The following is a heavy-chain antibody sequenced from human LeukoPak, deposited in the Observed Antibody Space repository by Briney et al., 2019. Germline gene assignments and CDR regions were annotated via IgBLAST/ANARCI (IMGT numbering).Heavy chain of an antibody. CDR2: ISGSGGST. Sequence: GGSLRLSCAASGFTFSSYAMSWVRQAPGKGLEWVSAISGSGGSTYYADSVKGRFTISRDNSKNTLYLQMNSLRAEDTAVYYCRGLMVAAIRFDYWGQGTLVTVSS. D-gene: IGHD2-15*01. CDR1: GFTFSSYA. J-gene: IGHJ4*02. V-gene: IGHV3-23*01. CDR3: RGLMVAAIRFDY.